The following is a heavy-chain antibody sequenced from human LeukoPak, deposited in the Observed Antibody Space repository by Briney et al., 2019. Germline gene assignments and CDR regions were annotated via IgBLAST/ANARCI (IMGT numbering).Heavy chain of an antibody. CDR2: ILPDGSAK. Sequence: GGSLRLSCAASGFTFSSYWMSWVRQAPGKGLEWVANILPDGSAKNYVDSVEGRFIISRDNAKNSVSLQMNSLRAEDTAVYYCARSRDYCTSGVCFYFDYWGQGTLVTVSS. J-gene: IGHJ4*02. V-gene: IGHV3-7*01. D-gene: IGHD2-8*01. CDR3: ARSRDYCTSGVCFYFDY. CDR1: GFTFSSYW.